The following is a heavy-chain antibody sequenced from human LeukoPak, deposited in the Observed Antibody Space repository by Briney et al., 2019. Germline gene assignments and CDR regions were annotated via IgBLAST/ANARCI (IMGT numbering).Heavy chain of an antibody. CDR2: IYYSGST. J-gene: IGHJ5*02. CDR3: ARDGEVLSSSWFWFDP. D-gene: IGHD6-13*01. CDR1: GGSFSGYY. V-gene: IGHV4-34*01. Sequence: SETLSLTCAVYGGSFSGYYWGWIRQPPGKGLEWIGSIYYSGSTYYNPSLKSRVTISVDTSKNQFSLKLSSVTAADTAVYYCARDGEVLSSSWFWFDPWGQGTLVTVSS.